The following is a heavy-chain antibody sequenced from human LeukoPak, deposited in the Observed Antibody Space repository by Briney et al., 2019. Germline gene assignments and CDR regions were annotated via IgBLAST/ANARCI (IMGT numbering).Heavy chain of an antibody. CDR3: AKFEQKDIVAVPTALYYYYMDV. V-gene: IGHV1-8*01. Sequence: GASVKVSCKASGYTFTSYDINWVRQATGQGLEWMGWMNPNSGNTGYAQKLQGRVTMTRNTSISTAYMELSSLRAEDTAVYYCAKFEQKDIVAVPTALYYYYMDVWGKGTTVTVTS. D-gene: IGHD2-2*01. CDR1: GYTFTSYD. CDR2: MNPNSGNT. J-gene: IGHJ6*03.